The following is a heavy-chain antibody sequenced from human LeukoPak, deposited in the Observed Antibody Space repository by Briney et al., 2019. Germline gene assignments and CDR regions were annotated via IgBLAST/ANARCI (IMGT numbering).Heavy chain of an antibody. CDR2: ISGDGART. CDR1: GFTVSSDY. V-gene: IGHV3-23*01. J-gene: IGHJ4*02. CDR3: AKGGLTTPLHY. Sequence: PGGSLRLSCVVSGFTVSSDYMSWVRQAPGGGLEWISSISGDGARTYYTNSVKGRFTISRDNPKNTLFLQVNSLRVEDTAVYYCAKGGLTTPLHYWGQGTLVTVSS. D-gene: IGHD1-14*01.